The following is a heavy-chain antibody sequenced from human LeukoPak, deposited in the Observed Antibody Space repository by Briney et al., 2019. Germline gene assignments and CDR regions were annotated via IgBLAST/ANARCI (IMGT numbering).Heavy chain of an antibody. V-gene: IGHV4-61*02. J-gene: IGHJ5*02. CDR3: ATTGVVPAAMAFDP. CDR1: GGSISSGSYY. D-gene: IGHD2-2*01. Sequence: SETLSLTCTVSGGSISSGSYYWSWIRQPAGKGLEWIGRIYTSGSTNYNPSLKSRVTISVDTSKNQFSLKLSSVTAADTAVYYCATTGVVPAAMAFDPWGQGTLVTVSS. CDR2: IYTSGST.